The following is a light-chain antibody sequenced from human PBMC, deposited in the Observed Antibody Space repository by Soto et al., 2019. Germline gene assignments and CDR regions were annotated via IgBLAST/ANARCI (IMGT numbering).Light chain of an antibody. J-gene: IGKJ4*01. Sequence: DIQMTQSPSSVSASVGDRVSITCRASQGMRNWLAWYQQKPGRAPKLLIYTGSSLQSGVTSRFSGTGSGTDFTLTISSLQPEDVATYYCQQANSFPLTFGGGTKVEIK. CDR1: QGMRNW. V-gene: IGKV1-12*01. CDR2: TGS. CDR3: QQANSFPLT.